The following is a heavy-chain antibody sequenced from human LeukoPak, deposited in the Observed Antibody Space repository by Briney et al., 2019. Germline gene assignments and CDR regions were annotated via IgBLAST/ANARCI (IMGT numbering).Heavy chain of an antibody. CDR3: AKDRDARGSVVLCY. CDR2: ISGSGGST. Sequence: GGYLRLSCAASGFTFSSYAMSWVRQAPGKGLEWVSAISGSGGSTYYADYVKGRFTISRDNSKNTLYLQMNSLRAEDTAVYYCAKDRDARGSVVLCYWGQGTLVTVSS. CDR1: GFTFSSYA. D-gene: IGHD2-21*01. V-gene: IGHV3-23*01. J-gene: IGHJ4*02.